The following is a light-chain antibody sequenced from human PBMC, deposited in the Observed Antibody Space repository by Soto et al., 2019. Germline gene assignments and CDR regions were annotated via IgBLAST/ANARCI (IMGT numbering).Light chain of an antibody. CDR3: QQRSNGPLT. V-gene: IGKV3-11*01. Sequence: EIVLTQCPATLSLSPGERVTLSCRASQSVSSYFAWYQQKPGQAPRLLIYDASNRATGIPARFSGSGSGTDFTLTISSLEPEDFAVYYCQQRSNGPLTFGQGTRLEIK. J-gene: IGKJ5*01. CDR1: QSVSSY. CDR2: DAS.